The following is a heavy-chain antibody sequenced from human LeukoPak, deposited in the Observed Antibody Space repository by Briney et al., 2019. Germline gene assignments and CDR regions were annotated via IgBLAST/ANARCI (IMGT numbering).Heavy chain of an antibody. Sequence: GGSLRLSCAASGFTFSSYAMHWVRQAPGKGLEWVAVISYDGSNKYYADSVKGRFTISRDNSKNTLYLQMNSLRAEDTAVYYCARDFHITMIVVVMSGAFDIWGQGTMVTVSS. CDR2: ISYDGSNK. J-gene: IGHJ3*02. D-gene: IGHD3-22*01. V-gene: IGHV3-30*04. CDR3: ARDFHITMIVVVMSGAFDI. CDR1: GFTFSSYA.